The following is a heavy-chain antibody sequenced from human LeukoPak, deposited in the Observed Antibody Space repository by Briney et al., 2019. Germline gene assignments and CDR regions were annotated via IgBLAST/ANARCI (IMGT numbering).Heavy chain of an antibody. CDR1: GFTFSSYA. V-gene: IGHV3-30*04. CDR2: ISYDGSNK. CDR3: ARDVGGDY. Sequence: GGSLRLSCAASGFTFSSYAMHWVRQAPGKGLEWVAVISYDGSNKYYADSVKGRFTISRDNAKNSLYLQMNSLRAEDTAVYYCARDVGGDYWGQGTLVTVSS. J-gene: IGHJ4*02. D-gene: IGHD2-15*01.